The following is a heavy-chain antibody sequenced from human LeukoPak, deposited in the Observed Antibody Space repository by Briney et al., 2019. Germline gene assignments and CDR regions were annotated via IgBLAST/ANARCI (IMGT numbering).Heavy chain of an antibody. Sequence: ASVKVSCKASEYTFSVYHIHWVRLAPGQGLEWMAWINPNSGDTNYAQKFQGRVTMTRDTSISTAYMELSRLRSDDTAVYYCARIVSRIAAAGTVDYWGQGTLVTVSS. CDR2: INPNSGDT. CDR1: EYTFSVYH. D-gene: IGHD6-13*01. CDR3: ARIVSRIAAAGTVDY. J-gene: IGHJ4*02. V-gene: IGHV1-2*02.